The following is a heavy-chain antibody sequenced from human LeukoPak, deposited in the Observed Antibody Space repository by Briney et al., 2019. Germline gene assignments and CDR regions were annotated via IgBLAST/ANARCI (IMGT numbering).Heavy chain of an antibody. J-gene: IGHJ6*03. CDR3: ARGVNYSLGYYYYYYYMDV. D-gene: IGHD5-24*01. V-gene: IGHV1-8*03. CDR2: MNPNSGNT. CDR1: GYTFTSYD. Sequence: GASVKVSCKASGYTFTSYDINWVRQATGQGLEWMGWMNPNSGNTGYAQKFQGRVTITRNTSISTAYMELSSLRSEDTAVYYCARGVNYSLGYYYYYYYMDVWGKGTTVTVSS.